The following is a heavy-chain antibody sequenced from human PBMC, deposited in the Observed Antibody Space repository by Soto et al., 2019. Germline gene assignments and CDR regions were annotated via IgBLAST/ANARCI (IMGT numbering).Heavy chain of an antibody. CDR1: GGTFSSYA. J-gene: IGHJ6*02. D-gene: IGHD3-22*01. V-gene: IGHV1-69*13. CDR3: ARDEGSRISMTSVGVPTYGMDV. CDR2: LIPIFGTA. Sequence: SVKGSCTASGGTFSSYAISWVRQAPGQGLEWMGGLIPIFGTANYAQKFQGRVTLTADESTSTAYMELSSLRSEDTAVYYCARDEGSRISMTSVGVPTYGMDVWGRGTTVTVSS.